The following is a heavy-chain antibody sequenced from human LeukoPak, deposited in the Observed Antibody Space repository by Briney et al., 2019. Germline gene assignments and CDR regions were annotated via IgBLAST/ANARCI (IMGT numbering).Heavy chain of an antibody. J-gene: IGHJ5*02. CDR1: GGSFSGYY. Sequence: SETLSLTCAVYGGSFSGYYWSWIRQPPGKGLEWIGEINHSGSTNYNPSLKSRVTISVDKSKNQFSLELSSVTAADTAVYYCASILNYYDTWGQGTLVTVSS. V-gene: IGHV4-34*01. CDR3: ASILNYYDT. D-gene: IGHD3-22*01. CDR2: INHSGST.